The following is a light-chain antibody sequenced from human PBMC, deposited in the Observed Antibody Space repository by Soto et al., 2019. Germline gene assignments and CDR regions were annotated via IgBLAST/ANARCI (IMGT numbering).Light chain of an antibody. J-gene: IGKJ4*01. CDR2: GAS. V-gene: IGKV3-20*01. Sequence: EIVLTQSPGTLSLSPGERATLSCRASRSVSSSYLAWYQQKPGQAPRLLIYGASSRATGIPDRFSGSGSGTDFTLTISRLEPEDFAVYYSHQYDSSPLTFGGGTKVEIK. CDR3: HQYDSSPLT. CDR1: RSVSSSY.